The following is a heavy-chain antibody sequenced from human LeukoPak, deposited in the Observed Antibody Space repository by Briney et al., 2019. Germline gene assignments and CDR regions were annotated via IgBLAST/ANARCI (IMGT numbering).Heavy chain of an antibody. Sequence: SETLSLTCTASGGSISSSSYYWGWIRQPPGKGLEWIGSIYYSGSTYYNPSLKSRVTISVDKSKNQFSLKLSSVTAADTAVYYCASLGTSLFDYWGQGTLVTVSS. CDR1: GGSISSSSYY. CDR3: ASLGTSLFDY. D-gene: IGHD1-26*01. CDR2: IYYSGST. J-gene: IGHJ4*02. V-gene: IGHV4-39*07.